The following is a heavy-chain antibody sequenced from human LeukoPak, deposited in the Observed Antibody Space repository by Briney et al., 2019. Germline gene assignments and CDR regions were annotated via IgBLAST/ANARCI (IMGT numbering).Heavy chain of an antibody. CDR2: IHYSGST. V-gene: IGHV4-39*01. CDR1: GGFISSSTYY. Sequence: SETLSLTCTVSGGFISSSTYYWGWIRQPPGKGLEWIGSIHYSGSTYYNPSLKSRVTISVDTSKNQFSLKLSSVTAADTAVYYCARGFGGQAYYYYYGMDVWGQGTTVTVSS. D-gene: IGHD3-10*01. J-gene: IGHJ6*02. CDR3: ARGFGGQAYYYYYGMDV.